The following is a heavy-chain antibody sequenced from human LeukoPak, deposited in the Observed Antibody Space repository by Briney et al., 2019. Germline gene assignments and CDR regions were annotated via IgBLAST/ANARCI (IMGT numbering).Heavy chain of an antibody. CDR2: IYPGDSDT. D-gene: IGHD2-2*02. CDR3: ARHLGYCSSTSCYNYYYYYMDV. V-gene: IGHV5-51*01. CDR1: GYSFTSYW. J-gene: IGHJ6*03. Sequence: GESLKISCKGSGYSFTSYWIGWVRQMPGKGLEWMGIIYPGDSDTRYSPSFQGQVTISADKSISIAYLQWSSLKASDTAMYYCARHLGYCSSTSCYNYYYYYMDVWGKGTTVTVSS.